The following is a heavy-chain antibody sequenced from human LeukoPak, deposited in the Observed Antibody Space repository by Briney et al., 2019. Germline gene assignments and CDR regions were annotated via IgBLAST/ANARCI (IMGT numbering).Heavy chain of an antibody. CDR1: GFTFSSYG. V-gene: IGHV3-23*01. D-gene: IGHD5-24*01. CDR2: ISGSGGTT. CDR3: AKSGYNRFDY. Sequence: GGSLRLSCAASGFTFSSYGMSWVRQAPGKGLAWVSAISGSGGTTYYADSVKGRFTISRDNSQNTLYLQMISLRAEDTAVYYCAKSGYNRFDYWGQGTLVTVSS. J-gene: IGHJ4*02.